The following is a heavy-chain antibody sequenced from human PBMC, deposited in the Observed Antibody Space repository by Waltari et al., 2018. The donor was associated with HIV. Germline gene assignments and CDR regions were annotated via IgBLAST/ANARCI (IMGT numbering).Heavy chain of an antibody. CDR3: ARGEDISLTHLPPGFRLEF. Sequence: QTLLLQSASQVKTPGASVTLSCKVSGDRFTTYFLSWLRQAPGQGFEWLGGSHPDSRDTTYTQTFKTRVTMTSDTSAASTYMELTRLTSADTAIYFCARGEDISLTHLPPGFRLEFWGHGTLVTVSS. D-gene: IGHD5-12*01. J-gene: IGHJ4*01. CDR1: GDRFTTYF. V-gene: IGHV1-2*02. CDR2: SHPDSRDT.